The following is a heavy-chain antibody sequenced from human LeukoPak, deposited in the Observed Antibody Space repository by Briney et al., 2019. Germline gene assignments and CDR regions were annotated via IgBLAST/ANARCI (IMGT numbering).Heavy chain of an antibody. CDR2: ISSSSSTI. CDR1: GFAFSSYI. D-gene: IGHD3-22*01. V-gene: IGHV3-48*02. Sequence: AGGPLRLSCAAPGFAFSSYIMNWVRQAPGKGLEWVSYISSSSSTIYYADSVKGRFTISRDNAKNSLYLQMNSLRDEDTAVYYCAKQGSSSGSHWGQGTLVTVSS. J-gene: IGHJ4*02. CDR3: AKQGSSSGSH.